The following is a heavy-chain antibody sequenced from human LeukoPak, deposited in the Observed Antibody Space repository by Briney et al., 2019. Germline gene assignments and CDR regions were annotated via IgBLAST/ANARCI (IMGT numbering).Heavy chain of an antibody. CDR2: ISGDAGDT. V-gene: IGHV3-23*01. Sequence: PGGSLRLSCAASGFTFGNYVMAWVRQAPGKGPEWVSGISGDAGDTYYADSVKGRFTISRDNSKNTLYLQMNSLRAEDTAVYYCAGDRRYDSSGYFQHWGQGTLVTVSS. CDR1: GFTFGNYV. J-gene: IGHJ1*01. D-gene: IGHD3-22*01. CDR3: AGDRRYDSSGYFQH.